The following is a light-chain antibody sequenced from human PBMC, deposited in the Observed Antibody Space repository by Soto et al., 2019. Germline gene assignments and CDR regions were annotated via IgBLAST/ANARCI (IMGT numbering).Light chain of an antibody. CDR3: CSYAGSSTFL. CDR2: EVS. J-gene: IGLJ2*01. V-gene: IGLV2-23*02. Sequence: QSVLTQPASVSGSPGQSITISCTGTSSDVGSYNLVSWYQQHPGKAPKLMIYEVSKRPSGVSNRFSGSKSGNTASLTISGLQAEDDADYYCCSYAGSSTFLFGGGTKLTVL. CDR1: SSDVGSYNL.